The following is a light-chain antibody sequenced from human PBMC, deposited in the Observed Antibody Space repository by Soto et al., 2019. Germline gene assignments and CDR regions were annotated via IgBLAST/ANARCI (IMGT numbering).Light chain of an antibody. CDR2: GAS. J-gene: IGKJ5*01. V-gene: IGKV3-15*01. CDR1: PRVSSN. Sequence: IVVAPASATLSGSPGGRATLSCRATPRVSSNLASYQQKPGQAPRDLIYGASTRVTGIPARFSGSGSGTEFTITISSLQHEDFAASYCQKYTSWSPLTFGGGTRLEIK. CDR3: QKYTSWSPLT.